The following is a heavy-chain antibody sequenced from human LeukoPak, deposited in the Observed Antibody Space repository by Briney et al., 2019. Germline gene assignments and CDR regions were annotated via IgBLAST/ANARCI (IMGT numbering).Heavy chain of an antibody. CDR3: AQGYNNDAFDI. D-gene: IGHD1-1*01. J-gene: IGHJ3*02. CDR2: IYPGDSYT. Sequence: GESLKISFKGSGYSFTSYWFGWVRQMPAKSVEWMGVIYPGDSYTRYSPSFQGQVTISADKPISTAYLQWSSLKASDTGMYYCAQGYNNDAFDIWGQGTMVTVSS. V-gene: IGHV5-51*04. CDR1: GYSFTSYW.